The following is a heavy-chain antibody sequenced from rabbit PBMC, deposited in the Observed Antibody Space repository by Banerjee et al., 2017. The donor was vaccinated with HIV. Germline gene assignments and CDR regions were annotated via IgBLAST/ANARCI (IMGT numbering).Heavy chain of an antibody. CDR3: ARGDWLNL. Sequence: QEQLEESGGDLVKPEGSLTLTCTASGFPFSNKYVMSWVRQAPGKGLEWIACINSSSGNTVYATWAKGRFTISKTSSTTVTLQLNSLTAADTATYFCARGDWLNLWGQGTLVTVS. D-gene: IGHD4-1*01. V-gene: IGHV1S45*01. CDR1: GFPFSNKYV. J-gene: IGHJ4*01. CDR2: INSSSGNT.